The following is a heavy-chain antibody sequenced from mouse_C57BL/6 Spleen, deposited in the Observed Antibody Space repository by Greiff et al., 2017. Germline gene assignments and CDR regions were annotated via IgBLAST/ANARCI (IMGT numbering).Heavy chain of an antibody. D-gene: IGHD2-4*01. CDR3: ARSKGDYGGIFFAY. Sequence: QVQLKQPGAELVKPGASVKLSCKASGYTFTSYWMHWVKQRPGQGLEWIGMIHPNSGSTNYNEKFKSKATLTVDKSSSTAYMQLSSLTSEDSAVYYCARSKGDYGGIFFAYWGQGTLVTVSA. J-gene: IGHJ3*01. V-gene: IGHV1-64*01. CDR1: GYTFTSYW. CDR2: IHPNSGST.